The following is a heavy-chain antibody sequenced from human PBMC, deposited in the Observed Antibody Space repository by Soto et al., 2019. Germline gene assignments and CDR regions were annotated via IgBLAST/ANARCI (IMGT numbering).Heavy chain of an antibody. Sequence: PGGSLRLSCAASGFTFSSYGMHWVRQAPGKGLEWVAVIWDDGSNTYYADYVKGRFTISRDNSKNTLYLQMNSLSNEDTAVHYCAREVYYDFWSGFNTHPYYFDDWGQGTLVTVSS. J-gene: IGHJ4*02. D-gene: IGHD3-3*01. CDR2: IWDDGSNT. CDR3: AREVYYDFWSGFNTHPYYFDD. CDR1: GFTFSSYG. V-gene: IGHV3-33*01.